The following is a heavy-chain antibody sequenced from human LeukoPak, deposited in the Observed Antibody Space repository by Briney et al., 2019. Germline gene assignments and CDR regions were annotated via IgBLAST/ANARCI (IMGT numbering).Heavy chain of an antibody. J-gene: IGHJ5*02. CDR2: INWNGGST. CDR3: ARDYYDSSGYAEGFDP. CDR1: GFTFDDYG. V-gene: IGHV3-20*04. Sequence: GGSLRLSCAASGFTFDDYGMSWVRQAPGKGLEWVSGINWNGGSTGYADSVKSRFTISRDNAKNSLYLQMNSLRAEDTALYYCARDYYDSSGYAEGFDPWGQGTLVTVSS. D-gene: IGHD3-22*01.